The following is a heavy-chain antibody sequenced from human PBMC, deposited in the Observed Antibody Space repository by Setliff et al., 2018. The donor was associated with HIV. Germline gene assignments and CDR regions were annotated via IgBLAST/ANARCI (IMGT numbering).Heavy chain of an antibody. CDR3: ARHVFYGDYHYYYYMDV. Sequence: GESLKISCKGSGYSFTSYWIGWVRQMPGKGLEWMGIIYPGDSDTRYSPSFQGQVTISADKSISTAYLQWSSLKASDTAMYYCARHVFYGDYHYYYYMDVRGKGTTVTVSS. D-gene: IGHD4-17*01. CDR1: GYSFTSYW. J-gene: IGHJ6*03. CDR2: IYPGDSDT. V-gene: IGHV5-51*01.